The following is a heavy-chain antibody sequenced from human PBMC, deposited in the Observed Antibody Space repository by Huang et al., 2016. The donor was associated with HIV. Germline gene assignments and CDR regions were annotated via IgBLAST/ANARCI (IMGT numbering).Heavy chain of an antibody. CDR3: SRDDFWSGYSDYYGLDV. D-gene: IGHD3-3*01. V-gene: IGHV3-23*01. Sequence: EVQLLESGGGLVQPGGSLRLSCTASGFTFKSYAMRWVRPAPGRGLGWVSAISGRGGNKYYADSGKGRFTISRDNSKNTLFLQMSGLRAEDTAVYYCSRDDFWSGYSDYYGLDVWGQGTTVTVSS. J-gene: IGHJ6*02. CDR2: ISGRGGNK. CDR1: GFTFKSYA.